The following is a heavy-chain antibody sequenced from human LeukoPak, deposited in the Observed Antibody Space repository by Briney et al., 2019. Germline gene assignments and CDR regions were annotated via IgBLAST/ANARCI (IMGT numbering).Heavy chain of an antibody. D-gene: IGHD5-12*01. CDR1: GFTFGDYA. V-gene: IGHV3-49*04. J-gene: IGHJ4*02. Sequence: GGSLRLSCSASGFTFGDYAMGWVRQAPGKGLEWLGFIRTKDFVATTQYPASVKGRFSISRDDSKRVVYLQMNSLNIEDTAVLYCTRLAGSGHDRFDFWGQGTLVTVSS. CDR3: TRLAGSGHDRFDF. CDR2: IRTKDFVATT.